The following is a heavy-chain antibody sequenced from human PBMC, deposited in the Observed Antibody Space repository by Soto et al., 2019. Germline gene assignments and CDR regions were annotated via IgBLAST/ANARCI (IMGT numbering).Heavy chain of an antibody. D-gene: IGHD2-15*01. CDR3: ARGSRMRIPAASGRDSCYHGQDV. J-gene: IGHJ6*02. CDR1: GGSFSGYY. V-gene: IGHV4-34*01. CDR2: INHRGSI. Sequence: QVQLQQWGAGLLKPSETLSLNCAVYGGSFSGYYWSWIRQPPGKGLESIGEINHRGSINYNPSLQSRVNMSVDASKNQFSLKLNSLTAVDTAVFSCARGSRMRIPAASGRDSCYHGQDVWGQGTAVTVTS.